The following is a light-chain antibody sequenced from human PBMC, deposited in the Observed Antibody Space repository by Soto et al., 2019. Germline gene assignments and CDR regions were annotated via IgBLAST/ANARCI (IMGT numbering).Light chain of an antibody. J-gene: IGLJ2*01. CDR3: SSYTSTGPLL. CDR1: SSDVGGYKY. V-gene: IGLV2-14*01. CDR2: DVS. Sequence: QSALTQPASVSGSPGQSITISCTGTSSDVGGYKYVSWYQQHPGKAPILMIYDVSNRPSGVSNRFSASKSGNTASLTISGLQAEDEADYYCSSYTSTGPLLFGGGTQLTVL.